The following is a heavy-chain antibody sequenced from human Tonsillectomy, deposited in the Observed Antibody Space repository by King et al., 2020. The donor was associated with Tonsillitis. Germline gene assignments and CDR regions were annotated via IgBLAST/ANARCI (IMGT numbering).Heavy chain of an antibody. Sequence: QLQESGPGLVKPSETLSLTCTVSGGSISSSSYYWGWIRQPPGKGPEWIGTIYYSGSTYYNPSLRSRVTISVDTSKNQFSLKLSSATAADTAMYYCARQGGSGWYADGAFDIWGQGTMVTVSS. D-gene: IGHD6-19*01. CDR2: IYYSGST. CDR3: ARQGGSGWYADGAFDI. V-gene: IGHV4-39*01. CDR1: GGSISSSSYY. J-gene: IGHJ3*02.